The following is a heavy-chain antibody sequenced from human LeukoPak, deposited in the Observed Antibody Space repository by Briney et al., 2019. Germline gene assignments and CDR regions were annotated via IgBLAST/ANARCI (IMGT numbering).Heavy chain of an antibody. J-gene: IGHJ4*02. D-gene: IGHD4-11*01. Sequence: GGSLRLSCAVSGFTFSNSLMHWVRQGPGKGLVWVSRINEDGSITSYADSVKGRFTISRDNSKNTLYLQMNSLRAEDTAVYYCAREGTVRGQGTLVTVSS. CDR2: INEDGSIT. CDR1: GFTFSNSL. CDR3: AREGTV. V-gene: IGHV3-74*01.